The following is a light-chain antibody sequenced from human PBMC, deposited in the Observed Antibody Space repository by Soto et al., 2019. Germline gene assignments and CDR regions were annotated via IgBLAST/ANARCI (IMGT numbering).Light chain of an antibody. J-gene: IGLJ1*01. V-gene: IGLV2-14*03. CDR2: AVS. Sequence: QSVLTQPASVSGSPGQSITISCSGTSSDIGSYNHVAWYQQFPGKSPKLMIYAVSDRPSGVSNRFSGSKSGNTASLTISGLQAEDEADYYCCSYTSSSPYVFGTGTKVTVL. CDR3: CSYTSSSPYV. CDR1: SSDIGSYNH.